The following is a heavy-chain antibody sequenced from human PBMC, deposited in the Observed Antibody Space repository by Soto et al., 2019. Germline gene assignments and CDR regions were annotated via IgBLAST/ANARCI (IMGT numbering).Heavy chain of an antibody. CDR3: ASEGYASNDFGMDV. Sequence: SETLSLTCTVSGGSISSGDYYWSWIRQPPGKGLEWIGYIFYSGSTYYNPSLKSRVTISVDTSKNQFSLRLSSVTAADTAVYYCASEGYASNDFGMDVWGQGTKVT. D-gene: IGHD5-12*01. CDR1: GGSISSGDYY. J-gene: IGHJ6*02. CDR2: IFYSGST. V-gene: IGHV4-30-4*01.